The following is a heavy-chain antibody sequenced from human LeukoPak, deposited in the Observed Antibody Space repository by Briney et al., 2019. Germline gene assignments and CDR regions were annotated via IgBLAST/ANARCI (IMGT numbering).Heavy chain of an antibody. CDR1: GYSFTSYW. J-gene: IGHJ5*02. V-gene: IGHV5-51*01. CDR3: ARYLGRLKAVGWFDP. Sequence: GESLKISCKGSGYSFTSYWIGWVRQMPGKGLEWMGIIYPGDSDTRYSPSFQGQVTISTDKSISTAYLQWSSLKASDTAMYYCARYLGRLKAVGWFDPWGQGTLVTVSS. D-gene: IGHD1-26*01. CDR2: IYPGDSDT.